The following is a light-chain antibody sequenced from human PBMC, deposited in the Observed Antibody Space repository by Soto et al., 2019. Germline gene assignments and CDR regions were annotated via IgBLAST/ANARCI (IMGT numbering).Light chain of an antibody. Sequence: EIVLTHFPGTLSLSPGERATLSCRASQSVSNNYLAWYQQKPGQAPRLVIFGASNRATGIPDRFSASGSGTEFTLTISRLEPEDVAVYNCQQYATSPLTFGHGTKVDIK. CDR1: QSVSNNY. V-gene: IGKV3-20*01. CDR2: GAS. CDR3: QQYATSPLT. J-gene: IGKJ1*01.